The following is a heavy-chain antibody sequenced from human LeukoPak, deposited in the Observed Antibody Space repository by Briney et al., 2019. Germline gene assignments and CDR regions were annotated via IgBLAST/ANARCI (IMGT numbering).Heavy chain of an antibody. D-gene: IGHD5-24*01. V-gene: IGHV1-69*06. Sequence: SVKVSCKASGGTFSSYAISWVRQAPGQGLEWMGGIIPIFGTANYAQKFQGRVTITADKSTSTAYMELSSLRSEDTAVYYCASESVSYNRNTFDYWGQGTLVTVSS. CDR3: ASESVSYNRNTFDY. J-gene: IGHJ4*02. CDR2: IIPIFGTA. CDR1: GGTFSSYA.